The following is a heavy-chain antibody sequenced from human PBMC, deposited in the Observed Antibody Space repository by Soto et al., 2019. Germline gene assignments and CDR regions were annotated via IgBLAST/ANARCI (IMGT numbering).Heavy chain of an antibody. CDR3: GRGPSPRAPAGGTPYYYAMDV. CDR2: MNPINGAA. J-gene: IGHJ6*02. CDR1: GYYFTAYD. D-gene: IGHD6-13*01. Sequence: SVKVSFKASGYYFTAYDINWVRQASGQGLEWMGWMNPINGAAGSARRFQGRVSMTRNTATGTAYLELTNLRSDDTAVYFCGRGPSPRAPAGGTPYYYAMDVWGQGTTVTVSS. V-gene: IGHV1-8*02.